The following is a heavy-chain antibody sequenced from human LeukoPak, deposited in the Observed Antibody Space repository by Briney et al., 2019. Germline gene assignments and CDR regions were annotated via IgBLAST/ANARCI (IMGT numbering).Heavy chain of an antibody. CDR3: AKSLNYYDSSGSIKRGAFDI. Sequence: SVKVSCKASGGTFSSYAISWVRQAPGQGLEWMGRIIPILGIANYAQKFQGRVTITADKSTSTAYMELSSLRSEDTAVYYCAKSLNYYDSSGSIKRGAFDIWGQGTMVTVSS. CDR2: IIPILGIA. D-gene: IGHD3-22*01. CDR1: GGTFSSYA. J-gene: IGHJ3*02. V-gene: IGHV1-69*04.